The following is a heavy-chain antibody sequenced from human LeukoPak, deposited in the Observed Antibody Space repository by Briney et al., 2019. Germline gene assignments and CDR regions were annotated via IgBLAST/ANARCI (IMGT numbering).Heavy chain of an antibody. CDR1: GGTFSSYA. Sequence: ASVKVSCKASGGTFSSYAISWVRQAPGQGLEWMGGIIPIFGTPNYAQKFQGRVTITADESTSTAYMELSSLRSEDTAVYYCARDLVVAAAGIWEGTFDYWGQGTLVTVSS. J-gene: IGHJ4*02. V-gene: IGHV1-69*13. D-gene: IGHD6-13*01. CDR3: ARDLVVAAAGIWEGTFDY. CDR2: IIPIFGTP.